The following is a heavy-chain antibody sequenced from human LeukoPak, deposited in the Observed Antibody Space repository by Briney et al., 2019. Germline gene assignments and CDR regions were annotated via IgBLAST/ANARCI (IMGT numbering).Heavy chain of an antibody. CDR3: ARDHRDWELLTLYYYMDV. CDR1: GYTLTSYG. CDR2: ISAYNGNT. Sequence: GASVKVSCKASGYTLTSYGISWVRQAPGQGLEWMGWISAYNGNTNYAQKLQGRVTMTTDTSTSTAYMELRSLRSDDTAVYYCARDHRDWELLTLYYYMDVWGKGTTVTVSS. D-gene: IGHD1-26*01. V-gene: IGHV1-18*01. J-gene: IGHJ6*03.